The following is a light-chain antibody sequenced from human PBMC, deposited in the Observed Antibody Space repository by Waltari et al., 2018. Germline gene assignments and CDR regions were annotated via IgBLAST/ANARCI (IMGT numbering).Light chain of an antibody. Sequence: QSALTQPPSASGSPGQSVTISCTGTSSDVGGYDYVSWYQQHPGKAPNLMIYDVNKRPSGVPDRCSGSKSGNTASLTVSGLQAEDEADYFCNSYAGSKHYVFGTGTKVTVL. CDR1: SSDVGGYDY. V-gene: IGLV2-8*01. CDR2: DVN. CDR3: NSYAGSKHYV. J-gene: IGLJ1*01.